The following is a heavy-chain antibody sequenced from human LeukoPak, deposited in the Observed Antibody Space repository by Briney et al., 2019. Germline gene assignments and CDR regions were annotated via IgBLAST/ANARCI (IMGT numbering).Heavy chain of an antibody. Sequence: PGGSLRLSCAASGFTFSSYAMSWVRQAPGKGLEWVSGISGSGGSTSYADSAKGRFTISRDNAKNSLSLQMNSLRAEDTAVYYCARPDYGDYYYYMDVWGKGTTVTVSS. CDR2: ISGSGGST. D-gene: IGHD4-17*01. J-gene: IGHJ6*03. CDR3: ARPDYGDYYYYMDV. V-gene: IGHV3-23*01. CDR1: GFTFSSYA.